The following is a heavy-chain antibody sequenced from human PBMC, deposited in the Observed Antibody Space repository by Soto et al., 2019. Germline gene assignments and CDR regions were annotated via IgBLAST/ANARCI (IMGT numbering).Heavy chain of an antibody. Sequence: EVQLVESGRGLVKPEGSLRLSCVASGFTFNTYSMHWVRQAPGKGLEWVSSISFASGFIYYADSLKGRFTISRDNAHNSVFLQMNSLRDGDTAVYYCARGPTHIAGTGVGWFDTWGQGTLVTVSS. V-gene: IGHV3-21*01. J-gene: IGHJ5*02. CDR3: ARGPTHIAGTGVGWFDT. CDR1: GFTFNTYS. CDR2: ISFASGFI. D-gene: IGHD6-19*01.